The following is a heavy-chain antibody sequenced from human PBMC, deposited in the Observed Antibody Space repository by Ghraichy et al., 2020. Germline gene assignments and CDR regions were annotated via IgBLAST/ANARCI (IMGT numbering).Heavy chain of an antibody. CDR1: GGPIDYTDYH. V-gene: IGHV4-39*01. CDR3: ANSRYYESGGYYYFDD. J-gene: IGHJ4*02. CDR2: IYSGGSS. Sequence: SETLSLTCTVSGGPIDYTDYHWGWVRQTPHKGLEWLGSIYSGGSSYINPSFKRRLDLSVDTSKNQFSLKLKSVTVTDTAVYFCANSRYYESGGYYYFDDWGQGTLVTVSS. D-gene: IGHD3-22*01.